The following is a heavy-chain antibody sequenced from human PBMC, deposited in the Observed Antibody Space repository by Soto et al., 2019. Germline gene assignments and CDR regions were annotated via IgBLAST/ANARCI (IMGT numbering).Heavy chain of an antibody. CDR2: IYYSGNT. J-gene: IGHJ4*02. V-gene: IGHV4-59*01. CDR1: GGSISSSY. CDR3: ALRSMAVVPEY. D-gene: IGHD3-22*01. Sequence: SETLSLTCTVSGGTVSGGSISSSYWSWIRQPPGEGLEWVGYIYYSGNTNYNPSLKSRVTLSVDTSTNQCSLTLSSMTAADTAVYYCALRSMAVVPEYWGQGTLVTVSS.